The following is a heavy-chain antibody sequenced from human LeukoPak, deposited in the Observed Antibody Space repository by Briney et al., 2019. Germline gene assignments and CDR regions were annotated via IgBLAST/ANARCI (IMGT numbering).Heavy chain of an antibody. D-gene: IGHD6-19*01. CDR2: TYYSGTT. V-gene: IGHV4-61*01. CDR1: GGSVSSGSYY. CDR3: AGVGIAVASPFFDY. Sequence: PSETLSLTCTVSGGSVSSGSYYWTWIRQPPGKGLEWIGYTYYSGTTNYNPSLKSRVTISVDTSKNQFSLKLGSVTAADTAVYYCAGVGIAVASPFFDYWGQGTLVTVSS. J-gene: IGHJ4*02.